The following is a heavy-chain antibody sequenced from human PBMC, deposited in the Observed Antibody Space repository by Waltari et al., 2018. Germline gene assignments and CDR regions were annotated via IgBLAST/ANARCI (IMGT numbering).Heavy chain of an antibody. CDR3: ARDLVAAPDYYYYMDV. CDR1: GGSISSGGYY. J-gene: IGHJ6*03. V-gene: IGHV4-31*03. D-gene: IGHD2-15*01. Sequence: QVQLQESGPGLVKPSQTLSLTCTVSGGSISSGGYYWSWIRQHPGQGLAWIGYIYYSGSTYYNPSLKSRVTIAVDTSKNQFSLKLSSVTAADTAVYYCARDLVAAPDYYYYMDVWGKGTTVTVSS. CDR2: IYYSGST.